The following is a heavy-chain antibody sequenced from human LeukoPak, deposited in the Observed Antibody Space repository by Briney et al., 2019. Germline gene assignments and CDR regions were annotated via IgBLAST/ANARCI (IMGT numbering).Heavy chain of an antibody. D-gene: IGHD4-17*01. CDR1: GFTFSGSA. CDR2: IKSKAAIYAT. Sequence: GGSLRLSCAASGFTFSGSAIHWVRQASGKGLEWVGRIKSKAAIYATAYAASVKGRFTISRDDSESTAYLQMNSLKTEDTAVYYCTTYGDYAPGSDYWGQGTLVTVSS. J-gene: IGHJ4*02. V-gene: IGHV3-73*01. CDR3: TTYGDYAPGSDY.